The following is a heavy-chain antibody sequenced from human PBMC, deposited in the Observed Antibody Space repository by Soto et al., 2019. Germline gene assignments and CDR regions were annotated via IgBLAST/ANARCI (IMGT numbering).Heavy chain of an antibody. J-gene: IGHJ6*02. D-gene: IGHD2-2*01. CDR2: IDPSGDSST. CDR1: GYTFINYY. CDR3: ARDLPSTSYGLDV. Sequence: QVQLGQSGAEVKKPGASLSISCKASGYTFINYYMHWVRQVPGQGLEWMGAIDPSGDSSTTYAQNFQGRVTITRDTSTSTVYLELTSLRSEDTAVYYCARDLPSTSYGLDVWGQGTTVTVS. V-gene: IGHV1-46*03.